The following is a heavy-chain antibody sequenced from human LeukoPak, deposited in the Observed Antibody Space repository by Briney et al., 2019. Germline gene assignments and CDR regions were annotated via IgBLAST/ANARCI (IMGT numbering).Heavy chain of an antibody. CDR1: GFTFSGYG. V-gene: IGHV3-30*02. J-gene: IGHJ4*02. CDR3: AKALEYASSSGGDY. Sequence: GGSLRLSCAASGFTFSGYGMHWVRQAPGKGLEWVAFIRFDGSNKYYADSVKGRFTISRDNSKNTLYLQMNSLGTEDTAVYYCAKALEYASSSGGDYWGQGTLVTVSS. D-gene: IGHD6-6*01. CDR2: IRFDGSNK.